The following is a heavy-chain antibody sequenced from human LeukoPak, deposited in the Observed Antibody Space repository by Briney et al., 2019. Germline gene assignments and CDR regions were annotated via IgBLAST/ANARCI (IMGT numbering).Heavy chain of an antibody. D-gene: IGHD5-18*01. CDR2: IQKVGREN. Sequence: GESLTLSCAPSGFTLSSNYMSWVRQAEGRGRDGVANIQKVGRENYYVDFGKGRFPISRENAKNSLYLQMTSLRAEDTAVYYCARDQGEWGYTYGRRGGYYYYYYMDVWGKGTTVTISS. J-gene: IGHJ6*03. CDR1: GFTLSSNY. CDR3: ARDQGEWGYTYGRRGGYYYYYYMDV. V-gene: IGHV3-7*01.